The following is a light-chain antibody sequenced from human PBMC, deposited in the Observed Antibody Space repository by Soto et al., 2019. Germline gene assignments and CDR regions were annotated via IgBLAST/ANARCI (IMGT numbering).Light chain of an antibody. CDR2: EVS. Sequence: SALTQPASVSGSPGQSITISCTGTSSDVGAYNYVSWYQQHPGKAPKLMIYEVSNRPSGVSNRFSGSKSGNTASLIISGLQAEDEADYYCSSYTSSSTPYVFGTGTKLTVL. J-gene: IGLJ1*01. V-gene: IGLV2-14*01. CDR1: SSDVGAYNY. CDR3: SSYTSSSTPYV.